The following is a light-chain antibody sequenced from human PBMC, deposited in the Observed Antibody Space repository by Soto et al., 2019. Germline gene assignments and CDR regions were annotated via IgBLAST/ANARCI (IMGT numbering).Light chain of an antibody. CDR1: SVRIASNY. CDR2: EDD. CDR3: QSYDSAAFVV. J-gene: IGLJ2*01. Sequence: NFMLTQPHSVSGSPGKTVTISCTRSSVRIASNYVQWYQQRPGSVPTIVIYEDDQRLSGVPDRFSGSVDSSSNSASLIISGLKSEDEADYYCQSYDSAAFVVFGGGTQLTVL. V-gene: IGLV6-57*04.